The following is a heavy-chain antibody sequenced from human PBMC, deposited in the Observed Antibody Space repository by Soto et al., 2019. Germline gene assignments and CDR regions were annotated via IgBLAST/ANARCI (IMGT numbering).Heavy chain of an antibody. D-gene: IGHD6-13*01. CDR1: GFTFSSHW. Sequence: EVQLVESGGGLVQPGGSLRLSCAVSGFTFSSHWMHWVRQAPGKGLVWVSRINRDGSFTSHADSVKGRFTISRDNAKNTLYLQMNSLRAEDTAVYYCARGFSAGKGSPPDFWGQGSLVTVSS. CDR2: INRDGSFT. CDR3: ARGFSAGKGSPPDF. V-gene: IGHV3-74*01. J-gene: IGHJ4*02.